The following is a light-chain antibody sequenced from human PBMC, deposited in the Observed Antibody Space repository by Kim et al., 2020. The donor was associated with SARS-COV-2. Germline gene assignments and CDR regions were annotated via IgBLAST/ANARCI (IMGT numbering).Light chain of an antibody. CDR2: GNS. CDR1: SSNIGAGYD. CDR3: QSYDSSLSGYV. J-gene: IGLJ1*01. V-gene: IGLV1-40*01. Sequence: QSVLTQPPSVSGAPGQRVTISCTGSSSNIGAGYDVHWYQQLPGTAPKLLIYGNSNRPSGVPDRFPGYKSGTSASLAITGLQAEDEADYYCQSYDSSLSGYVFGTGTKVTVL.